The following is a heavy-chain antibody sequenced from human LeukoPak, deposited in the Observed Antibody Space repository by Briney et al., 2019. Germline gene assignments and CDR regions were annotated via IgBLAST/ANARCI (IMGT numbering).Heavy chain of an antibody. CDR3: AREGPGIPSRSTTFDY. CDR1: GFTFRTYG. CDR2: ISNDGGRT. D-gene: IGHD3-16*02. J-gene: IGHJ4*02. V-gene: IGHV3-23*01. Sequence: PGGSLRLSCAASGFTFRTYGMHWVRQTPGKGLEWVSAISNDGGRTYYADSVKGRFTISRDNSKNTLYLEMNSLRAEDTAVYFCAREGPGIPSRSTTFDYWGQGTLVTVSS.